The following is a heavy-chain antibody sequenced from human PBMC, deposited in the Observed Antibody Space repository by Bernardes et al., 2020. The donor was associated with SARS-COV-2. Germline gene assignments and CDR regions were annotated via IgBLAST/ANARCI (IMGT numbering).Heavy chain of an antibody. CDR3: AKTISPHLPPWYGMDA. CDR2: IRGTGATA. CDR1: GFTYSAYS. Sequence: GGSLRLSCAASGFTYSAYSMAWVRQAPGKGLEWVSIIRGTGATAHYADSVKGRFTISRDSSKNTLYLQMNSLRADDTAVYYCAKTISPHLPPWYGMDAWGQGTTVTVSS. V-gene: IGHV3-23*01. J-gene: IGHJ6*02.